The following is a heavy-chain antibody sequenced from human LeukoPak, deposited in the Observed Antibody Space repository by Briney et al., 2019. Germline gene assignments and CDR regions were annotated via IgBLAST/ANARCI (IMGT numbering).Heavy chain of an antibody. CDR1: GGSISSSSYY. Sequence: SETLSLTCTVSGGSISSSSYYWSWIRQPPGKGLEWIGYIYYSGSTNYNPSLKSRVTISVDTSKNQFSLKLSSVTAADTAVYYCARHNYGDYEEDYFDYWGQGTLVTVSS. J-gene: IGHJ4*02. CDR3: ARHNYGDYEEDYFDY. D-gene: IGHD4-17*01. CDR2: IYYSGST. V-gene: IGHV4-61*05.